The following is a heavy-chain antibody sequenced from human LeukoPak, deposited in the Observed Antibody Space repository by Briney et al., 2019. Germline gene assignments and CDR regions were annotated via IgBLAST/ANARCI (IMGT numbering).Heavy chain of an antibody. J-gene: IGHJ3*02. D-gene: IGHD3-9*01. CDR2: IYYSGST. CDR1: GDSISSRDYY. CDR3: ARGFDGHNAFDI. Sequence: PSETLSLTCSVSGDSISSRDYYWSWIRQPPGKGLEWIGYIYYSGSTSCNPSLKSRVTISVDTSKNQFSLRLSSVTAADTAVYHCARGFDGHNAFDIWGQGTMVTVSS. V-gene: IGHV4-30-4*08.